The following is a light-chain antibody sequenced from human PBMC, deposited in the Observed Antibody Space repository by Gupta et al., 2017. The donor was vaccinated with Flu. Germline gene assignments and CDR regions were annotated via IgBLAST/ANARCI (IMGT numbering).Light chain of an antibody. CDR2: AVS. CDR1: ISDIGGFNY. Sequence: QSALTQPASVSGSPGQSITISCTGTISDIGGFNYVSWYQHHPGKAPNLMIYAVSNRPSGVSNRFSGSKSGNTASLTISGLRAEDEAHYYCNSYTSSSTLYVFGAGTKVTVL. J-gene: IGLJ1*01. V-gene: IGLV2-14*01. CDR3: NSYTSSSTLYV.